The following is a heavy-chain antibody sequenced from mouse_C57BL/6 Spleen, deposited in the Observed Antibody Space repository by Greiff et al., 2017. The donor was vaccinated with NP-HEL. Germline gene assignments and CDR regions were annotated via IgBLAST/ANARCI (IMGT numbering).Heavy chain of an antibody. CDR2: FYPGSGSI. J-gene: IGHJ4*01. D-gene: IGHD1-1*01. CDR3: ARHAIYYYGSSYVGSAMDY. Sequence: VKLQESGAELVKPGASVKLSCKASGYTFTEYTIHWVKQRSGQGLEWIGWFYPGSGSIKYNEKFKDKATLTADKSSSTVYMERSRLTSEDSAVYFCARHAIYYYGSSYVGSAMDYWGQGTSVTVSS. CDR1: GYTFTEYT. V-gene: IGHV1-62-2*01.